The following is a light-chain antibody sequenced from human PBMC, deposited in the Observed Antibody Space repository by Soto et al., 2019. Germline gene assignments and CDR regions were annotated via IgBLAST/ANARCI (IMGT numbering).Light chain of an antibody. CDR2: KAS. Sequence: DIQMTQSPSTLSASVGDRVTITCRASQSISSWLAWYQQKPGKAPKLLIYKASSLESGVPSRFSGSGSGTEFTLTLRSLQPDDFATYYCQQYNSYSPYTFGQGTKLEIK. CDR1: QSISSW. J-gene: IGKJ2*01. V-gene: IGKV1-5*03. CDR3: QQYNSYSPYT.